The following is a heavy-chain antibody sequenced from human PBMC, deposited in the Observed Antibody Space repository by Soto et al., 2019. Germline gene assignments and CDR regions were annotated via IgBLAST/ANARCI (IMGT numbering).Heavy chain of an antibody. J-gene: IGHJ6*03. D-gene: IGHD2-15*01. CDR2: ISSSSSYI. V-gene: IGHV3-21*01. CDR1: GFTFSSYS. Sequence: PGGSLRLSCAASGFTFSSYSMNWVRQAPGKGQERVSSISSSSSYIYYADTVKGRFTIARDNAKNSLYLKMNSLRAEDTAVYYCARADGTLGYCSGGSCYNYYYYYMYVWGKGTTVTVS. CDR3: ARADGTLGYCSGGSCYNYYYYYMYV.